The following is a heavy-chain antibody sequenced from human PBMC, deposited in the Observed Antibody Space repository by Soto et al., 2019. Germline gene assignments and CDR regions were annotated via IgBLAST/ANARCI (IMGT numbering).Heavy chain of an antibody. V-gene: IGHV3-30*18. D-gene: IGHD6-13*01. J-gene: IGHJ4*02. Sequence: QVQLVESGGGVVQPGRSLRLSCAASGFTFSSYGMHWVRQAPGKGLEWVAVISYDGSNKYYADSVKGRFTISRDNFKNTRFLQMNSRRAEYTAVYYCAKSKGYSSSWYGDECDYWGQGTLDTVSS. CDR1: GFTFSSYG. CDR2: ISYDGSNK. CDR3: AKSKGYSSSWYGDECDY.